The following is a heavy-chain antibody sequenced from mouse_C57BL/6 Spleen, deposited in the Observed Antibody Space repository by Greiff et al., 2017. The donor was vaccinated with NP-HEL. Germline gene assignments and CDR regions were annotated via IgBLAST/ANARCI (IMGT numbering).Heavy chain of an antibody. V-gene: IGHV1-74*01. CDR1: GYTFTSYW. CDR2: IHPSDSDT. Sequence: VQLQQPGAELVKPGASVKVSCKASGYTFTSYWMHWVKQRPGQGLEWIGRIHPSDSDTNYNQKFKGKATLTVDKSSSTAYMQLSSLTSEDSAVYYCGVGLYGSTFDWYAMDYWGQGTSVTVSS. J-gene: IGHJ4*01. CDR3: GVGLYGSTFDWYAMDY. D-gene: IGHD1-1*01.